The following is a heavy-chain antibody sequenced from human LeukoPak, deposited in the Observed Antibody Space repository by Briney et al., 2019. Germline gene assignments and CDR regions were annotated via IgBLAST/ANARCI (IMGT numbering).Heavy chain of an antibody. CDR1: GGSISSYY. Sequence: NPSETLSLTCTVSGGSISSYYWSWIRQPPGKGLEWIGYIYYSGSTNYNPSLKSRVTISVDTSKNQFSLKLSSVTAADTAVYYCASSIAAAGNFDYWGQGTLVTVSS. V-gene: IGHV4-59*01. CDR2: IYYSGST. J-gene: IGHJ4*02. CDR3: ASSIAAAGNFDY. D-gene: IGHD6-13*01.